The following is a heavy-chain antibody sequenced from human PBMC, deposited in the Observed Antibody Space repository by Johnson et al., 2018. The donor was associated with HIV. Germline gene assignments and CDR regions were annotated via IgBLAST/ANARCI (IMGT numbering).Heavy chain of an antibody. Sequence: QVQLLESGGGLVQPWGSLRLSCAASGFTFSSYVMSWVRQAPGKGLEWVAVISYDGSNKYYADSVKGRFTISRDNSKNSLYLQMNSLRAEDTALYYCARPLGYDSSGAFDIWGQGTMVTVSS. D-gene: IGHD3-22*01. CDR2: ISYDGSNK. CDR3: ARPLGYDSSGAFDI. CDR1: GFTFSSYV. J-gene: IGHJ3*02. V-gene: IGHV3-30-3*01.